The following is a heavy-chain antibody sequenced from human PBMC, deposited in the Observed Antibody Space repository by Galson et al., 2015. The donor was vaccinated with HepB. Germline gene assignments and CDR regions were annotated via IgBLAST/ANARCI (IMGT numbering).Heavy chain of an antibody. D-gene: IGHD2-2*01. CDR3: ARDLSEGLVVVPAAAWAY. V-gene: IGHV3-21*01. Sequence: SLRLSCAASGFTFSSYSMNWVRQAPGKGLEWVSSISSSSSYIYYADSVKGRFTISRDNAKNSLYLQMNSLRAEDTAVYYCARDLSEGLVVVPAAAWAYWGQGTLVTVSS. CDR2: ISSSSSYI. CDR1: GFTFSSYS. J-gene: IGHJ4*02.